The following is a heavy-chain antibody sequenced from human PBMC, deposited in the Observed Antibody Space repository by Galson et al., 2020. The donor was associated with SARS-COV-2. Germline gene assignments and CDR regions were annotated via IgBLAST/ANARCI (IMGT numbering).Heavy chain of an antibody. CDR1: GFSFSATW. V-gene: IGHV3-7*01. CDR3: ARDPGSSAFDY. Sequence: GESLKISCAASGFSFSATWMSWVRQAPGKGLELVANIKEDGSVINYVDSVKGRFSISRDNAKNSLYLQMNSLRVEDTAVYYCARDPGSSAFDYWGQGTLVTVSS. CDR2: IKEDGSVI. J-gene: IGHJ4*02.